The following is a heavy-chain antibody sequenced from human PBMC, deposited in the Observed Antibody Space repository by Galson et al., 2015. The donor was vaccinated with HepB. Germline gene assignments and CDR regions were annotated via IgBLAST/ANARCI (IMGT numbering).Heavy chain of an antibody. Sequence: SVKVSCKASGGTFSSYAISWVRQAPGQGLEWMGRIIPILGIANYAQKFQGRVTITADKSTSTAYMELSSLRSEDTAVYYCARVPMEEIVAVPAAQDYWGQGTLVTVSS. CDR1: GGTFSSYA. D-gene: IGHD2-2*01. J-gene: IGHJ4*02. CDR2: IIPILGIA. CDR3: ARVPMEEIVAVPAAQDY. V-gene: IGHV1-69*04.